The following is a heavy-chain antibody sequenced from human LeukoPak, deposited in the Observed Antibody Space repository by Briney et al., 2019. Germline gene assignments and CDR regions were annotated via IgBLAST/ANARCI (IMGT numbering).Heavy chain of an antibody. CDR1: GFTFSSYS. J-gene: IGHJ4*02. D-gene: IGHD6-13*01. CDR2: ISSSSSTI. CDR3: ARYDGSSWDY. Sequence: GGSLRLSCPASGFTFSSYSMNWVRQAPGKGLEWVSYISSSSSTIYYADSVKGRFTISRDNAKNSLYLQMNSLRAEDTAVYYCARYDGSSWDYWGQGTLVTVSS. V-gene: IGHV3-48*01.